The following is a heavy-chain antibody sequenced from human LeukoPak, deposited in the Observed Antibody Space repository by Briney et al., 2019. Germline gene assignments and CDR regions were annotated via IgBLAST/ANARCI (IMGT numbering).Heavy chain of an antibody. J-gene: IGHJ3*02. Sequence: PSETLSLTCTVSGGSISSSSYYWCWIRQLPGKGLEWIGNVYYSGSTNYNPSLKSRVTISVDTSKKQFSLKLSSATAADTAVYYCARVLDLSKRGLDAFDIWGQGTMVTVSS. CDR3: ARVLDLSKRGLDAFDI. V-gene: IGHV4-61*01. D-gene: IGHD3-16*01. CDR2: VYYSGST. CDR1: GGSISSSSYY.